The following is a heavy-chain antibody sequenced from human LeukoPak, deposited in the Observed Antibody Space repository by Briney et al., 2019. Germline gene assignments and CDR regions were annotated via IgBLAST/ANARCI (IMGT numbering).Heavy chain of an antibody. CDR2: ISAYNGNT. Sequence: ASVKVSCKASGYTFTSYGISWVRQAPGQGLEWMGWISAYNGNTNYAQKLQGRVTMTTDTSTSTAYMELRSLRSDDTAVYYCARDVGLLWFGEIDYWGQGTLVTVSS. J-gene: IGHJ4*02. D-gene: IGHD3-10*01. CDR1: GYTFTSYG. V-gene: IGHV1-18*01. CDR3: ARDVGLLWFGEIDY.